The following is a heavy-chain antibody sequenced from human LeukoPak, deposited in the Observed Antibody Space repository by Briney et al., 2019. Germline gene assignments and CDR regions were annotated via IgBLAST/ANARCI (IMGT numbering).Heavy chain of an antibody. CDR2: IYYSGST. V-gene: IGHV4-39*01. Sequence: SETLSLTCTVSGGSISSSSYYWGWIRQPPGKGLEWIGSIYYSGSTYYNPSLKSRVTISVDTSKNQFSLKLSSVTAADTAVYYCARGYWTAARPFDPWGQGTLVTVSS. J-gene: IGHJ5*02. CDR1: GGSISSSSYY. D-gene: IGHD6-6*01. CDR3: ARGYWTAARPFDP.